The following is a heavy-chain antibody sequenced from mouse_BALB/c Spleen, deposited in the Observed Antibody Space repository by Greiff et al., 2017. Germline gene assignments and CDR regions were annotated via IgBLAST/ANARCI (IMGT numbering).Heavy chain of an antibody. Sequence: QVQLKQSGAELVRPGASVTLSCKASGYTFTDYEMHWVKQTPVHGLEWIGAIDPETGGTAYNQKFKGKATLTADKSSSTAYMELRSLTSEDSAVYYCTRRDGYSWFAYWGQGTLVTVSA. J-gene: IGHJ3*01. D-gene: IGHD2-3*01. CDR2: IDPETGGT. CDR1: GYTFTDYE. V-gene: IGHV1-15*01. CDR3: TRRDGYSWFAY.